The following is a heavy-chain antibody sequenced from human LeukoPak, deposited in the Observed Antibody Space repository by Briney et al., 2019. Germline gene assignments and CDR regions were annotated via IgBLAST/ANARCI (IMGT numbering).Heavy chain of an antibody. CDR2: VYFTGNT. CDR3: ARHPFSSPFDF. Sequence: SETLSLTCTVSGTSISGDYWSWIRQPPGKGLEWIGYVYFTGNTNYNPSLKSRVTISMDTSKNQISLTVTSVTAADTAVYYCARHPFSSPFDFWGQGTLVAVSS. D-gene: IGHD2/OR15-2a*01. CDR1: GTSISGDY. V-gene: IGHV4-59*08. J-gene: IGHJ4*02.